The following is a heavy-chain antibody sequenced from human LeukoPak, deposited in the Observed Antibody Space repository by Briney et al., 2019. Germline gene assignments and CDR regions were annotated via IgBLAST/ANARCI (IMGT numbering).Heavy chain of an antibody. V-gene: IGHV3-21*04. CDR2: ISSSSSYI. Sequence: GGSPRLSCAASGFTFSSYSMNWVRQAPGKGLEWVSSISSSSSYIYYADSVEGRFTISRDNFKNTVYLQMNSLRAEDTAVYYCAKLWRGGHPRYFDHWGQGTLVTVSS. CDR1: GFTFSSYS. CDR3: AKLWRGGHPRYFDH. J-gene: IGHJ4*02. D-gene: IGHD2-21*01.